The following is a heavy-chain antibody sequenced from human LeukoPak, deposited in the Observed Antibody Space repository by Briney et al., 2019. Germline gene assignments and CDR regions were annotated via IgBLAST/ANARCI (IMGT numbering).Heavy chain of an antibody. V-gene: IGHV4-59*12. Sequence: SETLSLTCTVSGGSISSYYWSWIRQPPGKGLEWIGYIYYSGSTNYNPSLKSRVTISVDTSKNQFSLKLSSVTAADTAVYYCARGRHIGPSRYSYGAKHFDYWGQGTLVTVSS. D-gene: IGHD5-18*01. CDR1: GGSISSYY. J-gene: IGHJ4*02. CDR2: IYYSGST. CDR3: ARGRHIGPSRYSYGAKHFDY.